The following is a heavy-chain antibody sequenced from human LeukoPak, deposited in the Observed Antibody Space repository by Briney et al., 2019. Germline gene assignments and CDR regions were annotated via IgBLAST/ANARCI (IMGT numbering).Heavy chain of an antibody. CDR2: IKQDGSGK. D-gene: IGHD3-3*01. CDR1: GFTLRSYW. Sequence: GGALRLSCAASGFTLRSYWMRWVRQAPGKGRDWVANIKQDGSGKYYADSVKGRFTISRDNAKNSLYLAMNSLRAEDTAVYYCARVAPRGYDFWSGFDYWGQGTLVTVSS. J-gene: IGHJ4*02. CDR3: ARVAPRGYDFWSGFDY. V-gene: IGHV3-7*01.